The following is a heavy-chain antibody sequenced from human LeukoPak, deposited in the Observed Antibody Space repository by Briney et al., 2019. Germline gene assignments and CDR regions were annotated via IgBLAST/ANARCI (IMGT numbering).Heavy chain of an antibody. V-gene: IGHV4-31*03. D-gene: IGHD5-24*01. CDR2: IYYSGST. CDR1: GGSISSGGYY. CDR3: ARGRDGYHMWDY. J-gene: IGHJ4*02. Sequence: PPQTLSLTCTVSGGSISSGGYYWSWIRQHPGKGLEWIGYIYYSGSTCYHPSLKSRVTISVDTSKNQFSLKLSSVTAADTAVYYCARGRDGYHMWDYWGQGTLVTVSS.